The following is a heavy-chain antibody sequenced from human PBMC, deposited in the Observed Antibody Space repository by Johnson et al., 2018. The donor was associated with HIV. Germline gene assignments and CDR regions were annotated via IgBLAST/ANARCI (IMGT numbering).Heavy chain of an antibody. CDR1: GFTFSSYG. CDR2: IRYDGSNK. J-gene: IGHJ3*02. Sequence: QLVESGGGVVQPGGSLRLSCAASGFTFSSYGMHWVRQAPGKGLEWVAFIRYDGSNKYYADSVKGRFTISRDNSKNTLYLQMNSLRAEDTAVYYCARVTHIQLWANDAFDIWGQGTMVTVSS. V-gene: IGHV3-30*02. CDR3: ARVTHIQLWANDAFDI. D-gene: IGHD5-18*01.